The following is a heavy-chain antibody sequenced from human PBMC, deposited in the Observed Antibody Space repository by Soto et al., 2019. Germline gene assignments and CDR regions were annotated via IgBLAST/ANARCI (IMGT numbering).Heavy chain of an antibody. D-gene: IGHD2-2*01. J-gene: IGHJ4*02. CDR2: IIPILGIA. CDR1: GGTFSSYA. V-gene: IGHV1-69*04. CDR3: ARDLNSDIVVEPAVYAGDY. Sequence: SVKVSCKASGGTFSSYAISWVRQAPGQGLEWMGRIIPILGIANYAQKFQGRVTITADKSTSTAYMELSSLRSEDTAVYYCARDLNSDIVVEPAVYAGDYWGQGTLVTVSS.